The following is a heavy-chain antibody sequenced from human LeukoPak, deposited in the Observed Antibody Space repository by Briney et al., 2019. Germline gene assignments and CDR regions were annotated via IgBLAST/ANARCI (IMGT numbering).Heavy chain of an antibody. CDR2: ISSSGSTI. V-gene: IGHV3-11*04. CDR3: ARDPIRAPNAFDI. Sequence: GGSLRLSCAASGFTFSDYYMSWIRQAPGKGLEWVSYISSSGSTIYYADSVKGRFTISRDNAKNSLYLQMNSLRAEDTAVYYCARDPIRAPNAFDIWGQGTMVTASS. J-gene: IGHJ3*02. CDR1: GFTFSDYY.